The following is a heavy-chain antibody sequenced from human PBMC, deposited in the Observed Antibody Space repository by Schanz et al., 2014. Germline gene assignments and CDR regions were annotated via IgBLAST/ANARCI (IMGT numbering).Heavy chain of an antibody. V-gene: IGHV3-11*04. J-gene: IGHJ1*01. CDR2: ISGSGGST. CDR1: GGSFSGYY. CDR3: ASGVHVSSLQKGLQF. D-gene: IGHD3-10*01. Sequence: QVQLQQWGAGLLKPSETLSLTCAVYGGSFSGYYWSWIRQPPGKGLEWVSAISGSGGSTYYADSVKGRFTISRDNAKNSVSLQMRRLRVEDTAVYYCASGVHVSSLQKGLQFWGRGTLGIVSS.